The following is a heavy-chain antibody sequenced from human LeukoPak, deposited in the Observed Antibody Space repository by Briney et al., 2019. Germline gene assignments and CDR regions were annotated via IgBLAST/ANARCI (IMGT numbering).Heavy chain of an antibody. V-gene: IGHV3-53*01. Sequence: GGSLRLSCAASGFSVSTNYMAWVRQAPGKGLEWASDLYAGGDTFYADSVKGRFTISRDDSKNTLYLQMNSLKTEDTAIYYCARYDFIIISYFDLWGRGTRATVSS. CDR3: ARYDFIIISYFDL. CDR1: GFSVSTNY. CDR2: LYAGGDT. D-gene: IGHD3-10*01. J-gene: IGHJ2*01.